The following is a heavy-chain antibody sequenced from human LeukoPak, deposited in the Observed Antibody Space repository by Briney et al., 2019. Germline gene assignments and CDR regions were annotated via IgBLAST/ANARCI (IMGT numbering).Heavy chain of an antibody. CDR2: IYTSGST. J-gene: IGHJ4*02. CDR1: GASISSYY. Sequence: PSETLSLTCTVSGASISSYYWTWIRQPAGKGLEWIGRIYTSGSTNYNPSLKSRVTMSVDTSKNQFSLKLSSVTAADTAVYYCARLSADSSSSRGFDYRGQGTLVTVSS. D-gene: IGHD2-2*01. V-gene: IGHV4-4*07. CDR3: ARLSADSSSSRGFDY.